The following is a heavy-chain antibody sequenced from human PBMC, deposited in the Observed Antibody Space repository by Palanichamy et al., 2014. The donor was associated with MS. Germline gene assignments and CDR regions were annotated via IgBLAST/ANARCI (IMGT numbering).Heavy chain of an antibody. CDR1: GYTFTSYA. J-gene: IGHJ5*02. V-gene: IGHV7-4-1*02. CDR2: INTNTGNP. CDR3: ASLNPHQLDPGELEPWFDP. Sequence: QVQLVQSGSELKKSGASVKVSCKASGYTFTSYAMNWVRQAPGQGLEWMGWINTNTGNPTYAQGFTGRFVFSLDTSVSTAYLQISSLKAEDTAVYYCASLNPHQLDPGELEPWFDPWGQGTLVTVSS. D-gene: IGHD1-1*01.